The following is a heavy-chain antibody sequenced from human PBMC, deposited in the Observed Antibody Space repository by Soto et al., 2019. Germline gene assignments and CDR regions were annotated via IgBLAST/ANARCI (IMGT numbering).Heavy chain of an antibody. CDR1: GFSLSTRGVG. CDR3: AHSPPWLIGVPAAPPSYFDY. D-gene: IGHD2-2*01. CDR2: IYWDDDK. Sequence: GSGPTLVNPTQTLTLTCTFSGFSLSTRGVGVGWVRQPPGKALEWLALIYWDDDKRYSPSLKSRLTITKDTSKNHVVLTMTNMDPVDTGTYYCAHSPPWLIGVPAAPPSYFDYWGQGALVTVSS. J-gene: IGHJ4*02. V-gene: IGHV2-5*02.